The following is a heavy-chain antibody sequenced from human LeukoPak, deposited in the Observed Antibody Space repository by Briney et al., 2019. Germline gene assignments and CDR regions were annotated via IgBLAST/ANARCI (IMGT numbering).Heavy chain of an antibody. CDR3: ARVPIAARHIWFDP. CDR1: GFTFSSYS. J-gene: IGHJ5*02. CDR2: ISSSSSTI. V-gene: IGHV3-48*04. D-gene: IGHD6-6*01. Sequence: PGGSLRLSCAASGFTFSSYSMNWDRQAPGKGLEWVSYISSSSSTIYYADSVKGRFTISRDNAKNSLYLQMNSLRAEDTAVYYCARVPIAARHIWFDPWGQGTLVTVSS.